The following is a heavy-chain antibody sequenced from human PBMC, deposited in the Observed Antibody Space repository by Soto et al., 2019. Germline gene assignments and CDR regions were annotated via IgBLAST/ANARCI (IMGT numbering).Heavy chain of an antibody. J-gene: IGHJ4*02. CDR2: VIPILGTA. CDR1: GGSLRNSV. Sequence: QVQLVRSGAEVKKPGSSVKVSCTASGGSLRNSVISWVGQAPAQRLEWMGGVIPILGTANYAQKFQGRVTMTADEATSTAYMDLSSVSPDDTAVYYCASLGHPGHWGPGTLVIVSS. CDR3: ASLGHPGH. V-gene: IGHV1-69*01.